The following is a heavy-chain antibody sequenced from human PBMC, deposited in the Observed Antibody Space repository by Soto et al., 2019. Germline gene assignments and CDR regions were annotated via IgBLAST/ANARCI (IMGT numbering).Heavy chain of an antibody. J-gene: IGHJ4*02. CDR2: MNPNNNNT. Sequence: QVQLVQSGAEVKKPGASVTVSCKAYGYSFTSYDVNWVRQATGQGLEWMGWMNPNNNNTGYAQKFQGRVTMTRNTSISTAYMELSSLGSEDTAVYYCARGPHPYFNDYWGQGTLVTVSS. CDR3: ARGPHPYFNDY. CDR1: GYSFTSYD. V-gene: IGHV1-8*01. D-gene: IGHD2-8*01.